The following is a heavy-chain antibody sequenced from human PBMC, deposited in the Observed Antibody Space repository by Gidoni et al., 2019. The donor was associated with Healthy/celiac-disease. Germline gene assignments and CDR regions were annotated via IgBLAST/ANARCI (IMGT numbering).Heavy chain of an antibody. CDR2: IYYSGST. CDR1: GGSISSSSYY. Sequence: QLQLQESGPGLVKPSETLSLTCTVSGGSISSSSYYWGWIRQPPGKGLEWIGSIYYSGSTYYNPSLKSRVTISVDTSKNQFSLKLSSVTAADTAVYYCARRDNWNDGPHDAFDIWGQGTMVTVSS. D-gene: IGHD1-20*01. CDR3: ARRDNWNDGPHDAFDI. V-gene: IGHV4-39*07. J-gene: IGHJ3*02.